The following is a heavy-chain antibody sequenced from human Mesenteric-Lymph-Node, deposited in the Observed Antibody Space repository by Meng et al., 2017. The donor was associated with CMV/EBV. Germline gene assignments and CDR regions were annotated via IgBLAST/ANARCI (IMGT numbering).Heavy chain of an antibody. CDR3: IKDGSIAARPDNYYYSYGMDV. D-gene: IGHD6-6*01. J-gene: IGHJ6*02. Sequence: GGSLRLSCTTSGFTFGDYAMSWVRQAPGKGLEWVGFIRSKAYGGTTQYAASVKGRFTISRDDSESIAYLQMNSLKTEDTAVYYCIKDGSIAARPDNYYYSYGMDVWGQGTTVTVSS. V-gene: IGHV3-49*04. CDR1: GFTFGDYA. CDR2: IRSKAYGGTT.